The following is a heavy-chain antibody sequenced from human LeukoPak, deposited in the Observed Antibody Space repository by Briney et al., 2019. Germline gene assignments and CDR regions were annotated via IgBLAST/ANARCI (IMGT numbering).Heavy chain of an antibody. D-gene: IGHD6-19*01. CDR3: ARGGAVAGYDY. CDR2: ISGYNGNT. J-gene: IGHJ4*02. V-gene: IGHV1-18*04. CDR1: GYTFTSHD. Sequence: GASVKVACKTSGYTFTSHDISWVRQAPGQGLEWGGWISGYNGNTNYARKLQGRVTVATDTSTNTAYMALRSLISDDTAVYYCARGGAVAGYDYWGQGTLVTVSS.